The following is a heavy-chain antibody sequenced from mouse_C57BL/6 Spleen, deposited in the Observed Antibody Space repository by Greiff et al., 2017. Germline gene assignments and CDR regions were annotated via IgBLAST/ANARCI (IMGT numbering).Heavy chain of an antibody. V-gene: IGHV3-6*01. Sequence: EVKLQESGPGLVKPSQSLSLTCSVTGYSITSGYYWNWIRQFPGNKLEWMGYISYDGSNNYNPSLKNRISITRDTSKNQFFLKLNSVTTEDTATYYCARAPAYYSNYNFDYWGQGTTLTVSS. CDR3: ARAPAYYSNYNFDY. CDR1: GYSITSGYY. CDR2: ISYDGSN. J-gene: IGHJ2*01. D-gene: IGHD2-5*01.